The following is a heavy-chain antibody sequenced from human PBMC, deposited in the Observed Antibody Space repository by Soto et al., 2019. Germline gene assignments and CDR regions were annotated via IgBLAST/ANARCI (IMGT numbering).Heavy chain of an antibody. D-gene: IGHD2-21*02. CDR3: ARDGARDRGDKGFDY. CDR2: ITSTSTYI. V-gene: IGHV3-21*01. CDR1: GVSFTSYS. J-gene: IGHJ4*02. Sequence: GVSLTLACAACGVSFTSYSMHWVRQAPGKGLEWVSSITSTSTYIYYTDSLKGRFTISRDNAQNSLYLQMDSLGPGDTAVYYCARDGARDRGDKGFDYWGQGTLVTVSS.